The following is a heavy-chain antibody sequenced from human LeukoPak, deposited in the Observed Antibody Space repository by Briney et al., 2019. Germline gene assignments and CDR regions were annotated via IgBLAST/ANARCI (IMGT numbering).Heavy chain of an antibody. D-gene: IGHD6-19*01. CDR1: VHTFSSYA. CDR3: ARPTSGWYAGGFDY. V-gene: IGHV3-23*01. J-gene: IGHJ4*02. CDR2: LSFSGLNQ. Sequence: GGSQRLPCTASVHTFSSYAMNCARHAPGKGLEWVSSLSFSGLNQNYADSMRGRFPISRDNYKRTLYLQMNSLRAEDTALYYCARPTSGWYAGGFDYWGQGILVTVSS.